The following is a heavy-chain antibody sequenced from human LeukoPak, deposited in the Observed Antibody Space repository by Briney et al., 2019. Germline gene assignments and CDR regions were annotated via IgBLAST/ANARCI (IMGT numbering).Heavy chain of an antibody. CDR3: ARESAGYSSGWTPGY. CDR1: GGSISSGSYY. V-gene: IGHV4-61*02. D-gene: IGHD6-19*01. J-gene: IGHJ4*02. Sequence: NPSQTLSLTCTVSGGSISSGSYYWGWIRQPAGKGLEWIGRIYSSGSTNYNPSLKSRVTISVDTSKNQCSLKLSSLTAVDTAVYYCARESAGYSSGWTPGYWGQGTLVTVSS. CDR2: IYSSGST.